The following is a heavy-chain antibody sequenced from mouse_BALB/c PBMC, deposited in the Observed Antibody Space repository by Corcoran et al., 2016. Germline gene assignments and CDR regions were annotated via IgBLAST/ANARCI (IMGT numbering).Heavy chain of an antibody. D-gene: IGHD2-2*01. J-gene: IGHJ3*01. V-gene: IGHV8-12*01. CDR2: IYWDDDK. Sequence: QVTLKESGPGILQPSQTLSLTCSFSGFSLSTSGMGVSWIRQPSGKGLEWLAHIYWDDDKRYNPSLKSRLTISKDTSRNQVFLKITSVDTADTATYYCARRGEDYYGYFAYWGQGTLVTVSA. CDR1: GFSLSTSGMG. CDR3: ARRGEDYYGYFAY.